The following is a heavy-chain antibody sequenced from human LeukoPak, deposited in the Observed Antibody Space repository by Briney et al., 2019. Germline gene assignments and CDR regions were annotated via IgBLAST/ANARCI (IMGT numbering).Heavy chain of an antibody. CDR1: GGTFSSYA. D-gene: IGHD2-2*01. V-gene: IGHV1-69*05. CDR3: ARGRPRIVVVPAAIPTDAFDI. CDR2: IIPIFGTA. Sequence: SVKVSCKASGGTFSSYAISWVRQAPGQGLEWMGGIIPIFGTANYAQKFQGRVTITTDESTSTAYMELSSLRSEDTAVYYCARGRPRIVVVPAAIPTDAFDIWGQGTMVSVSS. J-gene: IGHJ3*02.